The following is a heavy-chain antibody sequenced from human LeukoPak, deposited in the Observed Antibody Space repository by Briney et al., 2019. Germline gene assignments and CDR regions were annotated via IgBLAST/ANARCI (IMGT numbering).Heavy chain of an antibody. D-gene: IGHD3-16*02. CDR1: GGSLSSYY. J-gene: IGHJ3*01. V-gene: IGHV4-59*08. CDR2: IYSSGST. CDR3: ARRYRLGLGGDALDL. Sequence: SETLSLTCTVSGGSLSSYYWTWIRQPPGKGLEWIGYIYSSGSTNYNPSLKGRVTISLDTSKNQFSLRLMSVTAADRAMYYCARRYRLGLGGDALDLWGQRTMVTFSS.